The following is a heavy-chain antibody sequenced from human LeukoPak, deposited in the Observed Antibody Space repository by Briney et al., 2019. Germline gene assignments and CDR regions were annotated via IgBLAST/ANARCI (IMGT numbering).Heavy chain of an antibody. V-gene: IGHV3-21*01. CDR1: GFTFSSYA. CDR3: AGGPYYYYMDV. J-gene: IGHJ6*03. Sequence: GGSLRLSCAASGFTFSSYAMSWVRQAPGKGLKWVSSNSSSSSYIYYADSVKGRFTISRDNAKNSLYLQMNSLRAEDTAVYYCAGGPYYYYMDVWGKGTTVTVSS. CDR2: NSSSSSYI.